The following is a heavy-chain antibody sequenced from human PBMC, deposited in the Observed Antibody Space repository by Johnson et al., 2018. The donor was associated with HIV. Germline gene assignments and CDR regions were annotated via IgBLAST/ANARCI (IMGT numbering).Heavy chain of an antibody. CDR1: GFTVSSNY. D-gene: IGHD1-1*01. J-gene: IGHJ3*02. CDR2: IYSGGST. Sequence: QLVESGGGVVQPGRSLRLSCAASGFTVSSNYMSWVRQAPGKGLEWVSVIYSGGSTYYADSVKGRFTISRDNSKNTLYLQMNSLRAEDTAVYYCARSTGARAAFDIWGQWTMVTVSS. V-gene: IGHV3-66*02. CDR3: ARSTGARAAFDI.